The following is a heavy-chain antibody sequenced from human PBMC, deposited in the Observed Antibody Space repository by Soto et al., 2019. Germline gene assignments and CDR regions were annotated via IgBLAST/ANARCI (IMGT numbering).Heavy chain of an antibody. V-gene: IGHV4-59*01. CDR1: GGSISSYY. CDR3: ARDFSGSGYEGSWCDP. J-gene: IGHJ5*02. D-gene: IGHD5-12*01. CDR2: IYYSGST. Sequence: SETLSLTCTVSGGSISSYYWSWIRQPPGKGLEWIGYIYYSGSTNYNPSLKSRVTISVDTSKNQFSLKLSSVTAADTAVYYCARDFSGSGYEGSWCDPWGQGTMGTVSA.